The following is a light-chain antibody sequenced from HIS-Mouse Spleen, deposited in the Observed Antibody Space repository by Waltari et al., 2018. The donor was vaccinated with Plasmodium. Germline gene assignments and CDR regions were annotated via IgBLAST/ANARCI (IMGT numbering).Light chain of an antibody. J-gene: IGLJ3*02. CDR1: ASPKKS. CDR2: EDI. Sequence: SYELTQPPSLSVSSGQTATITCSGDASPKKSAYWYGHKSGQAPVLVIYEDIKRPSGIPERFSGSSSGTMATLTISGAQVEDEADYYCYSTDSSGNHRVFGGGTKLTVL. CDR3: YSTDSSGNHRV. V-gene: IGLV3-10*01.